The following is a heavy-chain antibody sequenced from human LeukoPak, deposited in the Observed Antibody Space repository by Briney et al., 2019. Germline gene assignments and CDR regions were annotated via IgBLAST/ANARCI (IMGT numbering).Heavy chain of an antibody. CDR3: ARGQIVVVPAAISRGGSTTRFDY. Sequence: SETLSLTCAVYGGSFSGYYWSWIRQPPGKGLEWIGEINHSGSTNYNPSLKSRVTISVDTSKNQFSLKLSSVTAADTAVYYCARGQIVVVPAAISRGGSTTRFDYWGQGTLVTVSS. CDR1: GGSFSGYY. V-gene: IGHV4-34*01. J-gene: IGHJ4*02. CDR2: INHSGST. D-gene: IGHD2-2*01.